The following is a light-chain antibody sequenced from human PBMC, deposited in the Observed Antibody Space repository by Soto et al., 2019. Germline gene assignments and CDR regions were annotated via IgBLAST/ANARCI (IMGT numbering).Light chain of an antibody. V-gene: IGLV6-57*01. CDR1: SGSIASNF. CDR2: DDN. CDR3: QSYGNTNVV. Sequence: NFMLTQPHSVSESPGKTVTISCTRSSGSIASNFVQWYQQRPGSSPTTVIYDDNQRPSGVPDRFSGSIDSSSNSASLTISGLTTEDEADYYCQSYGNTNVVFGGGTKVTVL. J-gene: IGLJ2*01.